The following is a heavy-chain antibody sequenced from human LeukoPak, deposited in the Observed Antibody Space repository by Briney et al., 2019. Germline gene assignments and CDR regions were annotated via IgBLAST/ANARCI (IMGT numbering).Heavy chain of an antibody. CDR1: GGSISSYY. CDR2: IYYSGST. D-gene: IGHD7-27*01. CDR3: AKDKWGRTNSDWFDP. V-gene: IGHV4-59*08. Sequence: SETLSLTCTVSGGSISSYYWSGIRQPSGKGLEWIGYIYYSGSTNYNPSLKSRVTISVDTSKNQFSLKLSSVTAADTAVYYCAKDKWGRTNSDWFDPWGQGTLVTVSS. J-gene: IGHJ5*02.